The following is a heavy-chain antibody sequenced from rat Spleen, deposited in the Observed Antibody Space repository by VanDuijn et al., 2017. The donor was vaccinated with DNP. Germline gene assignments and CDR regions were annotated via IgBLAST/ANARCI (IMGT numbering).Heavy chain of an antibody. CDR1: GFTFSDYD. D-gene: IGHD1-12*03. V-gene: IGHV5-20*01. Sequence: EVQLVESGGGLVQPGRSLKVSCATSGFTFSDYDMAWVRQAPKKGLEWVVTINYDGGTTYYRDSVRGRFSISRDNAKNSLYLQMASLRSEDTATYYCITWGWLLGLDAWGQGTSVTVSS. J-gene: IGHJ4*01. CDR2: INYDGGTT. CDR3: ITWGWLLGLDA.